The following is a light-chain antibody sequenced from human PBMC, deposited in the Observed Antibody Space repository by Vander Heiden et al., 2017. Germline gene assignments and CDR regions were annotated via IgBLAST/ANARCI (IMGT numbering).Light chain of an antibody. J-gene: IGLJ2*01. CDR1: SSAVGGYNY. Sequence: QSALTQPPSASGSPGQSVTPSCTGTSSAVGGYNYVSWYQQHPGKAPKLMIYEVSKRPSGVPDRFSGSKSGNTASLTVSGLQAEDEADYYCSSYAGSNNLVFGGGTKLTVL. V-gene: IGLV2-8*01. CDR3: SSYAGSNNLV. CDR2: EVS.